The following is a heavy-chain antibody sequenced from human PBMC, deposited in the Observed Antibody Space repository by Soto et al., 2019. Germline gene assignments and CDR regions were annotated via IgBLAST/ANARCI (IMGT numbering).Heavy chain of an antibody. J-gene: IGHJ6*04. Sequence: GWSLRLSCAASGFTFSSYAMSLVRQAPGKGLEWVSAISGSGGSTYYADSVKGRFTISRDNSKNTLYLQMNSLRAEDTAVYYCARVAGITIFGVVPYYGMEVWGKGTTVTVS. D-gene: IGHD3-3*01. CDR1: GFTFSSYA. CDR2: ISGSGGST. CDR3: ARVAGITIFGVVPYYGMEV. V-gene: IGHV3-23*01.